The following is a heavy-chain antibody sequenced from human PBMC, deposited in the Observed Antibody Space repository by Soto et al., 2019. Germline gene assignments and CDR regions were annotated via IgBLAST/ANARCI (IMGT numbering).Heavy chain of an antibody. D-gene: IGHD4-4*01. CDR1: GFTFSSYW. J-gene: IGHJ4*02. CDR3: ARDPLGRGNYPPG. CDR2: INSDGSST. Sequence: GSLRLSCAASGFTFSSYWMHWVRQAPGKGLVWVSRINSDGSSTSYADSVKGRFTISRDNSKNTLYLQMNSLRAEDTAVYYCARDPLGRGNYPPGWGQGTLVTVSS. V-gene: IGHV3-74*01.